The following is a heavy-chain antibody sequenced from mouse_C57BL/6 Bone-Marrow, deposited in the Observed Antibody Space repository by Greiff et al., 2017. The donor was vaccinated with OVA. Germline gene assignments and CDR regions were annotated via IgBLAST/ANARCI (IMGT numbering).Heavy chain of an antibody. CDR1: GSTFTSYG. CDR3: ARPVPDWYCDG. D-gene: IGHD6-1*01. CDR2: IYPRNGNP. J-gene: IGHJ1*03. V-gene: IGHV1-81*01. Sequence: QVQLQQSGAELARPGASVKLSCQASGSTFTSYGISWVKQRNGQGLEWIGEIYPRNGNPYYNEKFKGKATLTAYKSSSTAYMELRSLTSEDSAVYFCARPVPDWYCDGWGTGTTVTVSS.